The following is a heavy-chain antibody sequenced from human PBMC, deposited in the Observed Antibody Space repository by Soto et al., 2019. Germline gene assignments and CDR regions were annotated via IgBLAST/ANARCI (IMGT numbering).Heavy chain of an antibody. CDR2: ISYDGSNK. D-gene: IGHD6-19*01. CDR3: AKEYSPGYSSGWYYYYYGMDV. V-gene: IGHV3-30*18. CDR1: GFTFSSYG. J-gene: IGHJ6*02. Sequence: GGSLRLSCAASGFTFSSYGMHWVRQAPGKGLEWVAVISYDGSNKYYADSVKGRFTISRDNSKNTLYLQMNSLRAEDTAVYYCAKEYSPGYSSGWYYYYYGMDVWGQGTTVTVSS.